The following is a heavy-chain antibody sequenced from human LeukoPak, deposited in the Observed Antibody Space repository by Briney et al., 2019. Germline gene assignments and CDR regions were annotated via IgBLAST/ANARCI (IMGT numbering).Heavy chain of an antibody. D-gene: IGHD5-24*01. CDR1: GFPFSSYS. V-gene: IGHV3-48*04. CDR3: ASSRDNFDY. Sequence: GGSLRLSCAASGFPFSSYSMNWVRQAPGKGLEWVSYISSGSSNMYYADSVKGRFTTSRDNAKNSLYQQLSSLRAEDTAVYYCASSRDNFDYWGQGTLVTVSS. CDR2: ISSGSSNM. J-gene: IGHJ4*02.